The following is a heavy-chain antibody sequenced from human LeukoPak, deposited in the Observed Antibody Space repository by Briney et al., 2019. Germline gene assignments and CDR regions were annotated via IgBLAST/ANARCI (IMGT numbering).Heavy chain of an antibody. CDR3: ARMGGCWGSGGSCAHPFDP. CDR1: GYTFTSYD. J-gene: IGHJ5*02. CDR2: MNPNSGNT. Sequence: ASVKVSCKASGYTFTSYDINWVRQATGQGLEWMGWMNPNSGNTGYAQKFQGRVTITRNTSISTAYMELSSLRSEDTAVYYCARMGGCWGSGGSCAHPFDPWGQGTLVTVSS. D-gene: IGHD2-15*01. V-gene: IGHV1-8*03.